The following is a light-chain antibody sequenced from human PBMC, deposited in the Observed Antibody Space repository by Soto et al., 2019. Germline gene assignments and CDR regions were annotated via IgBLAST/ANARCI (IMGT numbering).Light chain of an antibody. V-gene: IGKV1-33*01. J-gene: IGKJ5*01. CDR3: QQYDNLPLI. CDR2: DAS. Sequence: DIQMTQSPSSLSASVGDRVTIACQASQDISNYLHWYQQKPGKAPKLLIYDASNLETGVPSRFSGSGPGTDFTLTISSLQPEDFATYYCQQYDNLPLIFGQGTRLEIK. CDR1: QDISNY.